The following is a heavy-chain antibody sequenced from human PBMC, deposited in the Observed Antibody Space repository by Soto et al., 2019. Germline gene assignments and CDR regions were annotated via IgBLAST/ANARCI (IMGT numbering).Heavy chain of an antibody. D-gene: IGHD3-16*02. CDR3: ARDQSYDGSGSYHCFET. J-gene: IGHJ5*02. CDR2: ISGTSDYI. CDR1: GFTFSISS. V-gene: IGHV3-21*01. Sequence: PGGSLRLSCAASGFTFSISSMNWVRQAPGKGLEWVSSISGTSDYISYADSVKGRFTISRDNAKNSLFLQMNSLRAEDTACYFCARDQSYDGSGSYHCFETWDQGALITVSS.